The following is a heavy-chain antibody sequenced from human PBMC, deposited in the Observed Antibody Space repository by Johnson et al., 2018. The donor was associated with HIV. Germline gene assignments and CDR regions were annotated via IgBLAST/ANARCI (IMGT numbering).Heavy chain of an antibody. D-gene: IGHD2-21*01. V-gene: IGHV3-7*01. CDR1: GFTFSQFA. CDR2: IKQDGSEK. CDR3: AKDRVVIAAHDAFDI. Sequence: VQLVESGGDLVQPGRSLRLSCAASGFTFSQFAMHWVRQVPGKGLEWVANIKQDGSEKYYVDSVKGRFTISRDNAKNSMYLQMSSLRAEDTAVYYCAKDRVVIAAHDAFDIWGQGTMVTVSS. J-gene: IGHJ3*02.